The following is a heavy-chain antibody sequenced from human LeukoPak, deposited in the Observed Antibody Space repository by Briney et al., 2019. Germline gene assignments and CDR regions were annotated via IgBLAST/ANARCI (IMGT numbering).Heavy chain of an antibody. CDR1: GGSINSGDYY. CDR3: ARASGYNYGDYSADY. J-gene: IGHJ4*02. CDR2: IYYSGST. V-gene: IGHV4-30-4*01. D-gene: IGHD4-17*01. Sequence: PSETLSLTCTVSGGSINSGDYYWSWIRQPPGKGLEWIGYIYYSGSTYYNPSLKSRVTISSDTSKNQFSLNLRSVTAADTAMYYCARASGYNYGDYSADYWGQGTVVTVSS.